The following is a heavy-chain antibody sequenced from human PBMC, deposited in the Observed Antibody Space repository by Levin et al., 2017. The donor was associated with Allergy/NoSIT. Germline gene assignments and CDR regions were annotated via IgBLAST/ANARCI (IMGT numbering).Heavy chain of an antibody. CDR3: ARDLSYSYYVPGY. D-gene: IGHD4-11*01. J-gene: IGHJ4*02. CDR2: ILFDGKNK. V-gene: IGHV3-30*03. Sequence: PGGSLRLSCVASGFALGGFGMHWVRHTAGKGLEWVSFILFDGKNKEYVDSVKGRFAISRDNSRNTLYLQMDSRNRGDRGLYFCARDLSYSYYVPGYWGQGTLLTVSS. CDR1: GFALGGFG.